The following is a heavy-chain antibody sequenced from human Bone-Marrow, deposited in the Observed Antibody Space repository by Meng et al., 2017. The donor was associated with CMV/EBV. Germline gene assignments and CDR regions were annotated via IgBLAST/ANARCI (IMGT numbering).Heavy chain of an antibody. Sequence: GSLRLSCAASGFTFSSYSMNWVRQAPGKGLEWVSSISSSSSYIYYADSVKGRFTISRDNAKNSLYLQMNSLRAEDTAVYYCARVSATAMVLIYYGMDVWGQGTTVTVSS. J-gene: IGHJ6*02. V-gene: IGHV3-21*01. CDR2: ISSSSSYI. CDR1: GFTFSSYS. D-gene: IGHD5-18*01. CDR3: ARVSATAMVLIYYGMDV.